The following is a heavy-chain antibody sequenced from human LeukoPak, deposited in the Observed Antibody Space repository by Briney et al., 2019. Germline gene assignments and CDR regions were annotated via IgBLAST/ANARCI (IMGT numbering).Heavy chain of an antibody. D-gene: IGHD5-12*01. CDR3: ARDGRSGYSGYFNP. CDR2: IIPILGIA. Sequence: ASVEVSCKASGGTFSSYAISWVRHAPGQGLEWMGRIIPILGIANYAQKFQGRVTITADKSTSTAYMELSSLRSEDTAVYYCARDGRSGYSGYFNPWGQGTLVTVSS. V-gene: IGHV1-69*04. CDR1: GGTFSSYA. J-gene: IGHJ5*02.